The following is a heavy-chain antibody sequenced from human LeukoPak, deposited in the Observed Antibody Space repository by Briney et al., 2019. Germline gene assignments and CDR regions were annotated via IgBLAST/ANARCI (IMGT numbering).Heavy chain of an antibody. J-gene: IGHJ6*03. CDR1: GGSISSGSYY. D-gene: IGHD3-10*01. CDR3: ARGLTMVRGGNYYYMDV. Sequence: SQTLSLTCTVSGGSISSGSYYWSWIRQPAGKGLEWIGRIYTSGSTNYNPSLKSRVTISVDTSKNQFSLKLSSVTAAATAVYYCARGLTMVRGGNYYYMDVWGKGTTVTVSS. CDR2: IYTSGST. V-gene: IGHV4-61*02.